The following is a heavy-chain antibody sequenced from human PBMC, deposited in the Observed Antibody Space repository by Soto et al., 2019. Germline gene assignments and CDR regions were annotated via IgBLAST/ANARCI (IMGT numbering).Heavy chain of an antibody. D-gene: IGHD3-10*01. V-gene: IGHV4-34*01. CDR2: ISQSGNT. J-gene: IGHJ4*02. CDR3: ARGLSESHNYGVNFAY. Sequence: ETRSLTCAVYGVSFSDYYWDWSRQPPGKGLEWIGEISQSGNTNYNPSLKSRVTISIDTSKSQFSLKLSSATAADTAVYYCARGLSESHNYGVNFAYWGQGALVTVS. CDR1: GVSFSDYY.